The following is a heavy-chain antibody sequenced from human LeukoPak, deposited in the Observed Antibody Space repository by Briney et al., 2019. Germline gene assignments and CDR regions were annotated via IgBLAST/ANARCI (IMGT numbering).Heavy chain of an antibody. Sequence: GGSLRLSCAASGFTFSSYEMNWVRQAPGKGLEWVSYISSSGSTIYYADSVKGRFTISRDNAKNSLYLQMNSLRAEDTAVYYCAELRITLIGGVWGKGPTVTISS. J-gene: IGHJ6*04. CDR3: AELRITLIGGV. D-gene: IGHD3-10*02. CDR2: ISSSGSTI. V-gene: IGHV3-48*03. CDR1: GFTFSSYE.